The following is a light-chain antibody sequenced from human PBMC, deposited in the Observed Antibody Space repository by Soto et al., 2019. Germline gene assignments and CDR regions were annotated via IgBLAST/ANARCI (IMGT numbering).Light chain of an antibody. Sequence: QSALTQPASVSGSPGQSITISCTGTSSDVGGYNYVSWYQQHPGKAPKLVIYDVSNRPSGVSNRFSGSKSGNTASLTMSGLRAEDDADYYCSSFASSNTVIFGGGTKVTVL. J-gene: IGLJ2*01. V-gene: IGLV2-14*01. CDR3: SSFASSNTVI. CDR2: DVS. CDR1: SSDVGGYNY.